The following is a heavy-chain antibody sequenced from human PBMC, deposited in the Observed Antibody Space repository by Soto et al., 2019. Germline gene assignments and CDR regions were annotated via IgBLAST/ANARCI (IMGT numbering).Heavy chain of an antibody. CDR1: GGSFSGYY. CDR2: INHSGST. V-gene: IGHV4-34*01. J-gene: IGHJ5*02. Sequence: SETLSLTCAVYGGSFSGYYWSWIRQPPGKGLEWIGEINHSGSTNYNPSLKSRVTISVDTSKNQFSLKLSSVTAADTAVYYCARGLYMVRGAATFDPWGQGTLVTVS. CDR3: ARGLYMVRGAATFDP. D-gene: IGHD3-10*01.